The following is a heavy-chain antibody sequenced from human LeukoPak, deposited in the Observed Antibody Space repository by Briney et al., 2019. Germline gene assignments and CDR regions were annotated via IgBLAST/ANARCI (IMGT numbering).Heavy chain of an antibody. Sequence: GGSLRLSCAASGFTFSSYSMNWVRQAPGKGLEWVSSISSSSSYIYYADSVKGRFTISRDNAKNTLYLQTNSLRAEDTAVYYCARGDSSGYYHTSGFDPWGQGTLVTVSS. CDR3: ARGDSSGYYHTSGFDP. CDR1: GFTFSSYS. V-gene: IGHV3-21*01. CDR2: ISSSSSYI. J-gene: IGHJ5*02. D-gene: IGHD3-22*01.